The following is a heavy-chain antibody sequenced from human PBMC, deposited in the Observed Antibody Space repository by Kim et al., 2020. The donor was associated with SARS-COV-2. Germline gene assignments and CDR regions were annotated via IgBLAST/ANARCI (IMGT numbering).Heavy chain of an antibody. D-gene: IGHD6-6*01. CDR3: ARGGVCYSSSHYYYYYGMDV. V-gene: IGHV3-11*04. J-gene: IGHJ6*02. Sequence: RFTISRDNAKNSLYLQMNSLRAEDTAVYYCARGGVCYSSSHYYYYYGMDVWGQGTTVTVSS.